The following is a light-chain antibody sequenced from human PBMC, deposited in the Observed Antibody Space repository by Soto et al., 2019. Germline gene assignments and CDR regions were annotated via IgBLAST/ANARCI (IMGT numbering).Light chain of an antibody. CDR3: QQYGSSPPFT. J-gene: IGKJ2*01. Sequence: EIVLTQSPGTLSLSPGERATLSCRASQSVSSNYLAWYQQKPGQAPRLLIYGSSSRATGIPDRFSSGGSGTDFTLTISRLEPEDFAVYFCQQYGSSPPFTFGQGTKVEIK. CDR1: QSVSSNY. CDR2: GSS. V-gene: IGKV3-20*01.